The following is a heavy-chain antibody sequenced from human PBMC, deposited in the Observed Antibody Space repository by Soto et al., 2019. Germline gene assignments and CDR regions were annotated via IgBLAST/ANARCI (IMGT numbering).Heavy chain of an antibody. D-gene: IGHD3-16*01. V-gene: IGHV3-30-3*01. CDR3: ARDGGSHSNIYSAFDI. Sequence: HPGGSLRLSCEASGFTFSIYAMHWVRQSPGKGLEWVAVVRYDGSTQYNVDSVKGRSTISRDNSKNTLYLQMNSLRDEDTAVYYCARDGGSHSNIYSAFDIWGQGTMVTVSS. CDR1: GFTFSIYA. J-gene: IGHJ3*02. CDR2: VRYDGSTQ.